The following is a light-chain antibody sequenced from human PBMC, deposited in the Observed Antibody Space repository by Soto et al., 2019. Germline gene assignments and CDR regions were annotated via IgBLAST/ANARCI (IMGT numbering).Light chain of an antibody. CDR2: EGT. Sequence: QSVLTQPASVSGPLGQSIVISCTGSSSDIGSYDLVSWYQQYPGKAPKVVIFEGTKRPSGVSNRFSGSKSGNTASLTISGLQTEDEADYYCCSYAGSSTYVFGAGTKATVL. V-gene: IGLV2-23*01. J-gene: IGLJ1*01. CDR1: SSDIGSYDL. CDR3: CSYAGSSTYV.